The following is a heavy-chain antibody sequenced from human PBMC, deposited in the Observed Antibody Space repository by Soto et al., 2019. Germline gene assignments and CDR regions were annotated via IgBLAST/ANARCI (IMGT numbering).Heavy chain of an antibody. D-gene: IGHD2-15*01. CDR3: ARAEYDCSGGSCATVDWFDP. V-gene: IGHV3-33*01. J-gene: IGHJ5*02. CDR1: GFTFSSYG. CDR2: IWYDGSNK. Sequence: GGSLRLSCAASGFTFSSYGMHWVRQAPGKGLEWVAVIWYDGSNKYYADSVKGRFTISRDNSKNTLYLQMNSLRAEDTAVYYCARAEYDCSGGSCATVDWFDPWGQGTLVTVSS.